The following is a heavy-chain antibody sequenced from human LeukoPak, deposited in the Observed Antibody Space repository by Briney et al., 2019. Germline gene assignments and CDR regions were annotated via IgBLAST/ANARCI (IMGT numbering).Heavy chain of an antibody. CDR3: ARLDVQYSFEN. V-gene: IGHV1-2*02. CDR1: GYTFTSYY. Sequence: ASVKVSCKASGYTFTSYYMHWVRQAPGQGPEWMGWINPNGGGTNYAQKFQGRVTMTRDTSISTVYMELSRLKSDDTAVYYCARLDVQYSFENWGRGTLATVSS. J-gene: IGHJ4*02. CDR2: INPNGGGT.